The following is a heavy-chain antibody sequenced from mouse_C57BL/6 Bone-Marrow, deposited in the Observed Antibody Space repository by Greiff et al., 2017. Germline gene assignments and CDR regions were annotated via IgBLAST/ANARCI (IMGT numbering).Heavy chain of an antibody. CDR3: AKKDYGKNYAMDY. J-gene: IGHJ4*01. CDR1: GFSLTSYG. CDR2: IWRGGST. Sequence: VQLQQSGPGLVQPSQSLSITCTVSGFSLTSYGVHWVRQSPGKGLEWLGVIWRGGSTDYNAAFMSRLSITKDNSKSQVFFKMNSLQADDTAIYYCAKKDYGKNYAMDYWGQGTSVTVSS. D-gene: IGHD1-1*01. V-gene: IGHV2-5*01.